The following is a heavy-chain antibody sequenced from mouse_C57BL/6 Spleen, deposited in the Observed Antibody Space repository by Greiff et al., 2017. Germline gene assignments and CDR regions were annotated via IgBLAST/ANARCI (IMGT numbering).Heavy chain of an antibody. CDR3: ARPDGYYEYFDV. CDR1: GFTFSDYG. CDR2: ISSGSSTI. D-gene: IGHD2-3*01. V-gene: IGHV5-17*01. Sequence: EVNVVESGGGLVKPGGSLKLSCAASGFTFSDYGMHWVRQAPEKGLEWVAYISSGSSTIYYADTVKGRFTISRDNAKNTLFLQMTSLRSEDTAMYYCARPDGYYEYFDVWGTGTTVTVSS. J-gene: IGHJ1*03.